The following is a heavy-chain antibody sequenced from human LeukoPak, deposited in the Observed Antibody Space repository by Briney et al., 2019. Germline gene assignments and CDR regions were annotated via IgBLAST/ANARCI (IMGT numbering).Heavy chain of an antibody. CDR2: TIPIFGTA. CDR1: GGTFSSYA. D-gene: IGHD3-16*01. J-gene: IGHJ1*01. Sequence: ASVKVSCKASGGTFSSYAISWVRQAPGQGLEWMGGTIPIFGTANYAQKFQGRVTITADESTSTAYMELSSLRSEDTAVYYCARAHYDYVWGSQIPSAEYFQHWGQGTLVTVSS. CDR3: ARAHYDYVWGSQIPSAEYFQH. V-gene: IGHV1-69*13.